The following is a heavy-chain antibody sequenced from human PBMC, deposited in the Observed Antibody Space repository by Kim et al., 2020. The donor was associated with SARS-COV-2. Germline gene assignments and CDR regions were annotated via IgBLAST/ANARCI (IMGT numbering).Heavy chain of an antibody. V-gene: IGHV4-39*07. J-gene: IGHJ4*02. Sequence: SETLSLTCTVSGGSISSSSYYWGWIRQPPGKGLEWIGSIYYSGSTYYNPSLKSRVTISVDTSKNQFSLKLSSVTAADTAVYYCASSRGLTSYGERLDYWGQGTLVTVSS. CDR2: IYYSGST. CDR3: ASSRGLTSYGERLDY. D-gene: IGHD4-17*01. CDR1: GGSISSSSYY.